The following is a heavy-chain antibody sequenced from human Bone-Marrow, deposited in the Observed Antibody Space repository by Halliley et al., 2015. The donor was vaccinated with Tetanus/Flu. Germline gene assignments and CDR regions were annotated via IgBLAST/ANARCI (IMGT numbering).Heavy chain of an antibody. Sequence: WLGIIIPSGDGTVYAQKFQGSVAMTRDTSTSTVYMEVSSLRSADTAVYYCARDVSPGRGVLDLWGQGTLVSVSS. V-gene: IGHV1-46*01. CDR2: IIPSGDGT. J-gene: IGHJ5*02. D-gene: IGHD3-10*01. CDR3: ARDVSPGRGVLDL.